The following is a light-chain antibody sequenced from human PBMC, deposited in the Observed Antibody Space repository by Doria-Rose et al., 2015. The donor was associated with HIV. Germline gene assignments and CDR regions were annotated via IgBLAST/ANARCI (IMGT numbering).Light chain of an antibody. J-gene: IGKJ1*01. CDR3: HQYGTSWT. CDR1: QSFSSTY. V-gene: IGKV3-20*01. Sequence: TQSPGTLSLSPGERATLSCRASQSFSSTYLAWYQQKPGQAPSLPIYDGSTRATGIPDRFSASGSGTDFTLTINRLEPEDSALYYCHQYGTSWTFGQGTKVEI. CDR2: DGS.